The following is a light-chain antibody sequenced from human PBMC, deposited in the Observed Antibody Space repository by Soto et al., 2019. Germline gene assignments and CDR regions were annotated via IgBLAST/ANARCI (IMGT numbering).Light chain of an antibody. Sequence: QSVLTQPPSASGTPGQRVTISCSGSSSNIGSGTVNWYQQLPGTAPKLLIYNNDQWASGVPDRFSGSKSGTSASLAISGLQSEDEADYYCASWDVSLNGLYVFVTGTKLTVL. J-gene: IGLJ1*01. CDR2: NND. CDR1: SSNIGSGT. CDR3: ASWDVSLNGLYV. V-gene: IGLV1-44*01.